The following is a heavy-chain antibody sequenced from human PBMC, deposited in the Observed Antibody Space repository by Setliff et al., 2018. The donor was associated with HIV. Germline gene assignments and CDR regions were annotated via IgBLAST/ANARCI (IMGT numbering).Heavy chain of an antibody. CDR1: GVPFSGYY. D-gene: IGHD1-26*01. Sequence: KPSETLSLTCAVYGVPFSGYYWNWIRQPPGKGLEWIGEINHSGSINYNPSLKSRVTISVDTSKNQFSLKLSSVTAADTAVYYCARHGRYSGRYLHYFDYWGQGTLVTVSS. J-gene: IGHJ4*02. CDR2: INHSGSI. CDR3: ARHGRYSGRYLHYFDY. V-gene: IGHV4-34*01.